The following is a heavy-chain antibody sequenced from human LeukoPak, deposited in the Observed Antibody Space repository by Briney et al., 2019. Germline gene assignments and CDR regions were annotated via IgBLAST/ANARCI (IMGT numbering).Heavy chain of an antibody. CDR1: GFTFSIYW. Sequence: GGSLRLSCAASGFTFSIYWMHWVRQAPGKGLVWVSRINGDGSSTSYADSVKGRFTISRDNAKNTLYLQMNSLRAEDTAVYYCARGKGYSVDYWGQGTLVTVSS. V-gene: IGHV3-74*01. J-gene: IGHJ4*02. CDR2: INGDGSST. D-gene: IGHD6-13*01. CDR3: ARGKGYSVDY.